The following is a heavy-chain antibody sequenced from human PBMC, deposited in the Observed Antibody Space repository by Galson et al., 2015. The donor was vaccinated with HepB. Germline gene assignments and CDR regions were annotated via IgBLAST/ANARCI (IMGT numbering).Heavy chain of an antibody. CDR2: TYYRPEWYN. D-gene: IGHD5-18*01. CDR1: GDSVSSNSAA. J-gene: IGHJ4*02. Sequence: CAISGDSVSSNSAAWNWIRQSPSRGLEWLGRTYYRPEWYNDYAVSVRSRITINPDTSKNQFSLQLNSVTPEDTAVYYCAREVAPYSYIDYWGQGTLVTVSS. V-gene: IGHV6-1*01. CDR3: AREVAPYSYIDY.